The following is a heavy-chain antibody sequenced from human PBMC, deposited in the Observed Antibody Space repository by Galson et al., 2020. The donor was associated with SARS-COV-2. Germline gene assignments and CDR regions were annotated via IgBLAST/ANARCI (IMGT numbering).Heavy chain of an antibody. J-gene: IGHJ2*01. CDR1: GGSISNNY. Sequence: ETSETLSLTCTVSGGSISNNYWSWIRQPPGTGLEWIGFIYHIGSTNSNPSLKSRVTLSVDTSKNQLSLKLRSVTAADTAIYYCARHGKNYGLSVEGYLDLWGRGTQVTVSS. D-gene: IGHD3-10*01. CDR2: IYHIGST. CDR3: ARHGKNYGLSVEGYLDL. V-gene: IGHV4-59*08.